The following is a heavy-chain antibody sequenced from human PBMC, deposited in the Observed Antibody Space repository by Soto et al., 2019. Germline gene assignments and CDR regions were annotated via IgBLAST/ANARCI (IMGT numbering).Heavy chain of an antibody. D-gene: IGHD2-15*01. CDR1: GFTFSTYS. CDR2: ISGSGGTT. CDR3: SRVLAAAD. V-gene: IGHV3-23*01. Sequence: EVQLLESGGGLVQPGGSLRLSCAASGFTFSTYSMSWVRQAPGKGLEWVSAISGSGGTTYYADSVKGRFTSSRDNSESTLYLQMNSLRAEDTAVYYCSRVLAAADWGQGSLVTVSS. J-gene: IGHJ4*02.